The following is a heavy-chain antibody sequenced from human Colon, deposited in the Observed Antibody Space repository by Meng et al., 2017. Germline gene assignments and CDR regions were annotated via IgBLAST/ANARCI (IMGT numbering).Heavy chain of an antibody. CDR1: GLTVSSNH. CDR3: ARDPGYGDPRDY. V-gene: IGHV3-66*02. CDR2: IHSGGTT. Sequence: GESLKTSCAASGLTVSSNHMSWVRQAPGKGLEWLSIIHSGGTTYYADSVKGRFTISRDNSKNTVHLQMNSLRTEDTAVYYCARDPGYGDPRDYWGQGTLVTVSS. J-gene: IGHJ4*02. D-gene: IGHD4-17*01.